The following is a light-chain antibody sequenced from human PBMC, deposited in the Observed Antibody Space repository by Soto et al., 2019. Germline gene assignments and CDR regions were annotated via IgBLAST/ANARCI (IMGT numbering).Light chain of an antibody. CDR2: DVS. CDR1: SSDVGGYNY. J-gene: IGLJ1*01. V-gene: IGLV2-14*03. CDR3: SSYASSSTYV. Sequence: QSVLTQPASVSGSPGQSITISCTGTSSDVGGYNYVSWYQQQPGKAPQLMIYDVSNRPSGVSVRFSASKSGTTASLTISGLQAEDEADYDCSSYASSSTYVFGTGTKVTVL.